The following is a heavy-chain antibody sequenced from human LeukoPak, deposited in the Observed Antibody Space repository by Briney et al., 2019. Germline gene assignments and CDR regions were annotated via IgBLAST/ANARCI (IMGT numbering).Heavy chain of an antibody. Sequence: GGSPRLSCAASGFTFSSYAINWVRQAPGKGLEWVSVISGSGGTTYYADSVKGRFTISRDNSKNTLYLQMNSLRAEDTAVYYCAKSEAVALDYWGQGTLVTVSS. V-gene: IGHV3-23*01. CDR2: ISGSGGTT. D-gene: IGHD6-19*01. CDR1: GFTFSSYA. J-gene: IGHJ4*02. CDR3: AKSEAVALDY.